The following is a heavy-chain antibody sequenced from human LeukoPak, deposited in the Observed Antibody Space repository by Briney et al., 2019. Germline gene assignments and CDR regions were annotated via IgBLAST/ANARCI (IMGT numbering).Heavy chain of an antibody. D-gene: IGHD3-22*01. J-gene: IGHJ4*02. CDR3: AREAYYYDSSGYYGTFDY. CDR2: INSDGSST. V-gene: IGHV3-74*01. Sequence: QPGGSLRLSCAASGFTLSSYWMHWVRQAPGKGLVWVSRINSDGSSTSYADSVKGRFTISRDNAKNTLYLQMNSLRAEDTAVYYCAREAYYYDSSGYYGTFDYWGQGTLVTVSS. CDR1: GFTLSSYW.